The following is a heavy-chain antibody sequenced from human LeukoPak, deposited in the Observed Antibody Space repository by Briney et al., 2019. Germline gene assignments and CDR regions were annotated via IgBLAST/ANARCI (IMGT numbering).Heavy chain of an antibody. CDR2: IYSGGST. J-gene: IGHJ6*02. V-gene: IGHV3-53*01. Sequence: GGSLRLSCAASGFTVSSNYMSWVRQAPGKGLEWVSVIYSGGSTYYADSVKGRFTISRDNSKNTLYLQMNSLRAEDTAVYYCARGDGGDVCYYGMDVWGQGTTVTVSS. CDR3: ARGDGGDVCYYGMDV. D-gene: IGHD2-21*02. CDR1: GFTVSSNY.